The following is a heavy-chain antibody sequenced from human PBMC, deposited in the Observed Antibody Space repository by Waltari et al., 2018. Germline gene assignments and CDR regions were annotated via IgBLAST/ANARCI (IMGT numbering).Heavy chain of an antibody. J-gene: IGHJ3*02. Sequence: QLQLQESGPGLVKSSETLSLTCAVSGGSISRSAYYWVWLRPAPGKEVEWIGSIYPSGDTYYHGSLESRVRVSLDRSTNHFSMKLRSVTAADTAVYYCARRGDWLPLDAFDIWGQGTVVTVSS. D-gene: IGHD2-15*01. CDR3: ARRGDWLPLDAFDI. CDR2: IYPSGDT. CDR1: GGSISRSAYY. V-gene: IGHV4-39*02.